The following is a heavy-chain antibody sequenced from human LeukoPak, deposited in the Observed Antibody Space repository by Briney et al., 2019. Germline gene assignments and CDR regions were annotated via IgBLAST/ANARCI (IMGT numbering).Heavy chain of an antibody. V-gene: IGHV4-4*02. D-gene: IGHD3-10*01. Sequence: SGTLSLTCAVSGGSISSSNWWSWVRQPPGKGLEWIGEIYHSGSTNYNPSLKSRVTISVDKSKNQFSLKLSSVTAADTAVYYCASSLMVRGAPYYFDYWGQGTLVTVSS. J-gene: IGHJ4*02. CDR1: GGSISSSNW. CDR3: ASSLMVRGAPYYFDY. CDR2: IYHSGST.